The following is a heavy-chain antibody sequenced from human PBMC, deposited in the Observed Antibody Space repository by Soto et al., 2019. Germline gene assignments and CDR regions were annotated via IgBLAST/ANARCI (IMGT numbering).Heavy chain of an antibody. J-gene: IGHJ5*02. Sequence: SETLSLTCTVSGGSISSYYWSWIRQPPGKGLEWIGYIYYSGSTNYNPSLKSRVTISVDTSKNQFSLKLSSVTAADTAVYYCARGAFVIVLIVYPYLFDPCGKGTLVPVSS. CDR1: GGSISSYY. D-gene: IGHD2-8*01. CDR2: IYYSGST. CDR3: ARGAFVIVLIVYPYLFDP. V-gene: IGHV4-59*01.